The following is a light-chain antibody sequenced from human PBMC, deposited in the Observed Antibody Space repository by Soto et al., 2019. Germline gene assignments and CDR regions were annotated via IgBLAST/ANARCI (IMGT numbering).Light chain of an antibody. CDR3: QQTYSTPIT. Sequence: DIQMTQSPSSLSASVGDRVTITCRASQSVSSFFNWYQQKPGKAPKLLIFAASSLRSGVPSRFSGSGSGTDFTLNISSLQPEDFATYYCQQTYSTPITFGQGTRLEMK. J-gene: IGKJ5*01. V-gene: IGKV1-39*01. CDR2: AAS. CDR1: QSVSSF.